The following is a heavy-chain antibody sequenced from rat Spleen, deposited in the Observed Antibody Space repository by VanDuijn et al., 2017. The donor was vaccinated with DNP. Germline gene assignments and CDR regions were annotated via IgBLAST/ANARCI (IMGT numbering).Heavy chain of an antibody. CDR3: ARQPSGMDY. Sequence: EVQLQESGPGLVKRSQSLSLTCSVTGYSITSNYWGWIRKFPGDKMEWIGHISYSGSTTYNPSLESRISITRDTSKNQFFLQLNSVTTEDTATYYCARQPSGMDYWGQGVMVIVSS. D-gene: IGHD1-4*01. CDR2: ISYSGST. V-gene: IGHV3-1*01. CDR1: GYSITSNY. J-gene: IGHJ2*01.